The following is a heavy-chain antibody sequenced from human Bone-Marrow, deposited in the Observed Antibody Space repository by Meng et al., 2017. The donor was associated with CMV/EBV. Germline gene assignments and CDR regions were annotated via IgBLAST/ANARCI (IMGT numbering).Heavy chain of an antibody. D-gene: IGHD3-3*01. CDR3: AKAPQEWLLYGYFDY. V-gene: IGHV3-9*01. Sequence: LSLTCAASGFTFDDYAMHWVRQAPGKGLEWVSGISWNSGSIGYADSVKGRFTISRDNAKNSLYLQMNSLRAEDTALYYCAKAPQEWLLYGYFDYWGQGTPVTVSS. CDR1: GFTFDDYA. CDR2: ISWNSGSI. J-gene: IGHJ4*02.